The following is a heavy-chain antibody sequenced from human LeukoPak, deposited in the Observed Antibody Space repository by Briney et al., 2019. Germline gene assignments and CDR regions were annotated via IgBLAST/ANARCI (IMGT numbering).Heavy chain of an antibody. CDR1: GFTFNNYA. D-gene: IGHD5-24*01. Sequence: GGSLRLSCAASGFTFNNYALNWVRQAPGKGLEWVGRIKSKTDGGTTDYAAPVKGRFTISRDDSKNTLYLQMNSLKTEDTAVYYCTTDGYNHFMDVWGKGTTVTVSS. V-gene: IGHV3-15*01. CDR3: TTDGYNHFMDV. CDR2: IKSKTDGGTT. J-gene: IGHJ6*03.